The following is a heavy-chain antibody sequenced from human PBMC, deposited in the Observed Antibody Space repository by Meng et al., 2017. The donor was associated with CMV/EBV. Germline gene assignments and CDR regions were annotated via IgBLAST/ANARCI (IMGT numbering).Heavy chain of an antibody. V-gene: IGHV3-7*01. CDR1: GFSFSSYW. D-gene: IGHD3-10*01. J-gene: IGHJ4*02. CDR2: IRQDEREK. CDR3: ATDTRGYFDY. Sequence: GESLKISCAASGFSFSSYWMTWVRQAPGKGLEWVANIRQDEREKYYEDSVQGRFTISRDNAHDSLYLQMNSLRVEDTAVYFCATDTRGYFDYWGQGTGTLVTVSS.